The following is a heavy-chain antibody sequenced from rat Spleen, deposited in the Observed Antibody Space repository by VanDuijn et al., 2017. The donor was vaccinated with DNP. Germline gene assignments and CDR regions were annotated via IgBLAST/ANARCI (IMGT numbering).Heavy chain of an antibody. Sequence: EVQLVESGGGVVQPGRAMKLSCAASGFIFSNYDMAWVRQAPKKGLEWVATISYDCSSIYYRDSVKGRFTIYRDNAKSTLYLQMDSLRSEDTANYYCTRHSSYMDWFVYWGQGTLVTVSS. CDR3: TRHSSYMDWFVY. V-gene: IGHV5-7*01. J-gene: IGHJ3*01. D-gene: IGHD1-12*01. CDR2: ISYDCSSI. CDR1: GFIFSNYD.